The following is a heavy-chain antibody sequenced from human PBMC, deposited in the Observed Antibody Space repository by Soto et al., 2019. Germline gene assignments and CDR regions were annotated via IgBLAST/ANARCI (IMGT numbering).Heavy chain of an antibody. J-gene: IGHJ6*02. V-gene: IGHV3-48*03. Sequence: RGSLRLSCAASGFTLISYHIDFVRQSPLKWLEWVSYININSGTIHYADSVKGRFTISRDNAKNSLYLQMDSLRAEDTAVYFCARDGTTGTTNYHYAMDVWGQGTTVTVSS. D-gene: IGHD4-17*01. CDR2: ININSGTI. CDR1: GFTLISYH. CDR3: ARDGTTGTTNYHYAMDV.